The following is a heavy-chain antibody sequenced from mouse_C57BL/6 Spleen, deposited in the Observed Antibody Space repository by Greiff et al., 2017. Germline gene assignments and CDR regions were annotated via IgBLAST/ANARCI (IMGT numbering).Heavy chain of an antibody. CDR3: ARGNWDERYFDV. CDR1: GYTFTSYW. J-gene: IGHJ1*03. V-gene: IGHV1-64*01. Sequence: QVQLQQPGAELVKPGASVKLSCKASGYTFTSYWMHWVKQRPGQGLEWIGMIHPNSGSTNYNEKFKSKATLTVDKSSSTAYMQLSSLTSEDSAVYYCARGNWDERYFDVWGTGTTVTVSS. CDR2: IHPNSGST. D-gene: IGHD4-1*01.